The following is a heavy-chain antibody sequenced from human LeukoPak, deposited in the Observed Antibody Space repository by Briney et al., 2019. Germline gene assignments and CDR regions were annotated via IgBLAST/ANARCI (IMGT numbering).Heavy chain of an antibody. Sequence: SETLSLTCAVYGGSFSGYYWSWIRQPPGKGLEWIGEINHSGSTNYNPSLKSRVTISVDTSKNQFSLKLSSVTAADTAVYYCARGRRRSAYWGQGTLVTVSS. CDR1: GGSFSGYY. J-gene: IGHJ4*02. V-gene: IGHV4-34*01. CDR3: ARGRRRSAY. CDR2: INHSGST.